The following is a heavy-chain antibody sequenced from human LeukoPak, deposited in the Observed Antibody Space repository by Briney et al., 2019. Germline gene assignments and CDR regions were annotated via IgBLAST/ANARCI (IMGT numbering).Heavy chain of an antibody. CDR1: GGSIRNNY. V-gene: IGHV4-59*08. CDR2: NYYTGGT. J-gene: IGHJ4*02. Sequence: PSETLSLTCTVSGGSIRNNYWTWIRQPPGKGLEYIGYNYYTGGTNYNPSLKSRVTISVDTSKNQFSLKLNSVTAADTAVYFCAKYGGSGWVIDYWGQGTLVTVSS. CDR3: AKYGGSGWVIDY. D-gene: IGHD6-19*01.